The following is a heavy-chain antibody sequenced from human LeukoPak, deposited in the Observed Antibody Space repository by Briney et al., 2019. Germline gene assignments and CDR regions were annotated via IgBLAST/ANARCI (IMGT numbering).Heavy chain of an antibody. CDR3: AREVKSTSCYEVRD. CDR2: IDPSDSYT. Sequence: GESLKISCKGSGYSFTSYWISWVRQMPGKGLEWMGRIDPSDSYTNYSPSFQGHVTISADESISTAYPQWSSLKASDTAMYYCAREVKSTSCYEVRDWGQGTLVTVSS. D-gene: IGHD2-2*01. CDR1: GYSFTSYW. V-gene: IGHV5-10-1*01. J-gene: IGHJ4*02.